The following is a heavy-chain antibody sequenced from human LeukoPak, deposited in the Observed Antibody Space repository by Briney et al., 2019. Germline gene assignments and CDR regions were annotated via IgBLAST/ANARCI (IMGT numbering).Heavy chain of an antibody. D-gene: IGHD4-17*01. Sequence: SVKVSCKASGGTFSSYAISWVRQAPGQGLEWMGRIIPILGIANYAQKFQGRVTITADKSASTAYMELSSLRSEDTAVYYCARASYGDSMGAFDIWGQGTMVTVSS. J-gene: IGHJ3*02. CDR1: GGTFSSYA. V-gene: IGHV1-69*04. CDR3: ARASYGDSMGAFDI. CDR2: IIPILGIA.